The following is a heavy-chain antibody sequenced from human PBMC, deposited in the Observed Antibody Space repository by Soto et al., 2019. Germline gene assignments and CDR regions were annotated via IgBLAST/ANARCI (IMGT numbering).Heavy chain of an antibody. CDR1: GFSLSTSGVG. J-gene: IGHJ4*02. V-gene: IGHV2-5*02. Sequence: QITLKESGPTLVKPTQTLTLTCTFSGFSLSTSGVGVAWIRQPPGKALEWLALIYWADDKRYSPSLKSRRTSTTDTSKNQVVLTMTNMDPVDTATYYGAHKEDGWVVYWGQGTLVTVSS. CDR2: IYWADDK. CDR3: AHKEDGWVVY. D-gene: IGHD3-16*01.